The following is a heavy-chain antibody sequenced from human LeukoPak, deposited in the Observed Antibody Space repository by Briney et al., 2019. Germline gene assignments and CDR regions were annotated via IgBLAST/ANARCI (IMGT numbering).Heavy chain of an antibody. CDR1: GGSISSYY. J-gene: IGHJ4*02. D-gene: IGHD5-24*01. CDR2: IYTSGST. CDR3: ARGDGYIYSGMVTLNFFDS. V-gene: IGHV4-4*07. Sequence: SETLSLTCTVSGGSISSYYWSWIRQPAGKGLEWIGRIYTSGSTNYNPSLKSRVTMSVDTSKNQFSLKLSSVTAADTAVYFCARGDGYIYSGMVTLNFFDSWGRGTLVTVSS.